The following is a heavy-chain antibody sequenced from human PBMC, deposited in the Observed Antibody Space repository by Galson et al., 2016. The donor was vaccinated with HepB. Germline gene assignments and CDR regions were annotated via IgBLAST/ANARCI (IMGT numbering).Heavy chain of an antibody. CDR2: VYDSGST. CDR1: GGSISSYY. CDR3: ARGTRSYFSEHFDY. D-gene: IGHD3/OR15-3a*01. J-gene: IGHJ4*02. V-gene: IGHV4-59*01. Sequence: SETLSLTCSVSGGSISSYYWTWIRQPPGKGLEWLGYVYDSGSTRYNPSLRSRVTISLDTSKNQVSLTLNSVTAADTAVYYCARGTRSYFSEHFDYWGQGILVTVSS.